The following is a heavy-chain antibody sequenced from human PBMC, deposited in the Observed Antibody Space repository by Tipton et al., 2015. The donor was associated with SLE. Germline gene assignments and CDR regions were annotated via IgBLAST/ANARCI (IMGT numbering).Heavy chain of an antibody. Sequence: LRLSCTVSGGSTSSSSYYWGWIRQPPGKGLEWIGNIYYSGSTYYNPSLKSRVTISVDTSKTQFSLRLSSVTAADTAVYYCASRGRWELPTDYWGQGTLVTVSS. V-gene: IGHV4-39*07. D-gene: IGHD4-23*01. CDR1: GGSTSSSSYY. CDR3: ASRGRWELPTDY. J-gene: IGHJ4*02. CDR2: IYYSGST.